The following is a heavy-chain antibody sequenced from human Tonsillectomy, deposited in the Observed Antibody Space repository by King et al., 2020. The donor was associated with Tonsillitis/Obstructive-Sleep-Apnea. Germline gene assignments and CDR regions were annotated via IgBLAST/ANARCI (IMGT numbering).Heavy chain of an antibody. J-gene: IGHJ3*02. V-gene: IGHV3-30*04. Sequence: VQLVESGGGVVQPGRSLRLSCAASGFTFSSHAIHWVRQGPGKGLEWVAIMSYDGDNKYYADSVKGRFTISRDNSKNTLYLQMNSLRAEDTAVYYCARGGRYDSSGYDDAFDIWGQGTMVTVSS. CDR1: GFTFSSHA. D-gene: IGHD3-22*01. CDR2: MSYDGDNK. CDR3: ARGGRYDSSGYDDAFDI.